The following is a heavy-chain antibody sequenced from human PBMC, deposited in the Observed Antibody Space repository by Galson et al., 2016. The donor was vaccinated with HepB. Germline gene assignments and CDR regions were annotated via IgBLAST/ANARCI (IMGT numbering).Heavy chain of an antibody. CDR1: GYTFTGYY. D-gene: IGHD5-18*01. CDR3: AKFPPRGSTYTAGMDV. J-gene: IGHJ6*04. CDR2: INPNSGGT. V-gene: IGHV1-2*02. Sequence: SVKVSCKASGYTFTGYYMQWVRQAPGQGLEWMGWINPNSGGTNYAQKFQGRVTMTRDTSINTAYMELSRLRSDDTAVYYCAKFPPRGSTYTAGMDVWGKGTTVTVSS.